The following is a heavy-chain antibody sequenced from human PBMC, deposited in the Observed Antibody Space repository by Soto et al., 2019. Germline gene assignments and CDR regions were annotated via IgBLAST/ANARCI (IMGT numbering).Heavy chain of an antibody. CDR1: GFTFSSYA. Sequence: PGGSLRLSCAASGFTFSSYAMSWVRQAPGKGLEWVSAISGSGGSTYYADSVKGRFTISRDNSKNTLYLQMNSLRAEDTAVYYCAKDQLYCSGGSCYSGAFDIWGQGTMVTVSS. V-gene: IGHV3-23*01. CDR2: ISGSGGST. CDR3: AKDQLYCSGGSCYSGAFDI. J-gene: IGHJ3*02. D-gene: IGHD2-15*01.